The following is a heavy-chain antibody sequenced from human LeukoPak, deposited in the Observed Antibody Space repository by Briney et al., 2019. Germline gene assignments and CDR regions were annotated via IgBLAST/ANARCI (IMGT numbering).Heavy chain of an antibody. Sequence: PSETLSLTCAVSGGSISSGGYSWSWIRQPPGKGLEWIGYIYHSGSTYYNPSLKSRVTISVDRSKNQFSLKLSSVTAADTAVYYCARLSGSYYKVDYWGQGTLVTVSS. V-gene: IGHV4-30-2*01. D-gene: IGHD3-10*01. CDR2: IYHSGST. CDR1: GGSISSGGYS. CDR3: ARLSGSYYKVDY. J-gene: IGHJ4*02.